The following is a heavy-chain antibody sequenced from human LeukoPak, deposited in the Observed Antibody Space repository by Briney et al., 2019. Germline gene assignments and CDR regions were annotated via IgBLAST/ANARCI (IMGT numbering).Heavy chain of an antibody. CDR1: GGSFSSYY. D-gene: IGHD2-2*01. Sequence: PSETLSLTCAVYGGSFSSYYWTWVRQPPGKGLEWIGEITHRGTTHYNPSLKSRVTISVDTQFALKLTSVTAADTAVYYYAILGYCSSASCYAIPIWGQGSLVTVSS. J-gene: IGHJ4*02. V-gene: IGHV4-34*01. CDR2: ITHRGTT. CDR3: AILGYCSSASCYAIPI.